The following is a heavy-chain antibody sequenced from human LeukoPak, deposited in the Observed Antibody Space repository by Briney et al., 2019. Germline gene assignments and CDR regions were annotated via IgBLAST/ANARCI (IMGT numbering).Heavy chain of an antibody. V-gene: IGHV3-30*02. CDR3: TKEWSNAGTTISPPDY. J-gene: IGHJ4*02. Sequence: GGSLRLSCAASGFTFSSYGMHWVRQAPGKGLEWVAFIRYDGSNKYYADFVKGRFTISRDNSKNTLYLQMNSMRVEDTAVYFCTKEWSNAGTTISPPDYWGQGTLVTVSS. CDR2: IRYDGSNK. CDR1: GFTFSSYG. D-gene: IGHD1-7*01.